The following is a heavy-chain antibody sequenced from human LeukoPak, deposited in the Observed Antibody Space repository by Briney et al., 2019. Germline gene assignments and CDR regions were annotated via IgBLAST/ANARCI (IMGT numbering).Heavy chain of an antibody. V-gene: IGHV3-53*01. CDR3: ARAMAGTTTLGY. D-gene: IGHD1-1*01. CDR1: GLSVSSNF. Sequence: GGSLRLSCAATGLSVSSNFMSWVRQAPGKGLEWVSVIYGGGSTYYADSVKGRFTISRDTPKNTLYLQMNSLRAEDTAVYYCARAMAGTTTLGYWGQGTLVTVSS. J-gene: IGHJ4*02. CDR2: IYGGGST.